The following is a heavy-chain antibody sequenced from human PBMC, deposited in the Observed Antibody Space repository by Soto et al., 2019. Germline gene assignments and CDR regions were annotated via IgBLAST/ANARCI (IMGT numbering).Heavy chain of an antibody. CDR2: IYNSGST. CDR3: CNCSSSYYDGMDV. D-gene: IGHD6-6*01. V-gene: IGHV4-4*02. CDR1: GCSISSSNW. J-gene: IGHJ6*02. Sequence: QVQLQESGPGLVKPSGTLSLTCAVSGCSISSSNWWSWVRQPPGKGLEWIGEIYNSGSTNYNPSLKSRVTLSVDKSKNQFSLKLSSVTAADTAVYYGCNCSSSYYDGMDVLGQGTTVPVSS.